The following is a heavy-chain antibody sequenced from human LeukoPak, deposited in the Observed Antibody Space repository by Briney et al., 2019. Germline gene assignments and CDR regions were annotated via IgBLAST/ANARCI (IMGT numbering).Heavy chain of an antibody. CDR1: GFTFDDYG. V-gene: IGHV3-33*08. CDR3: AREGYSSGIDAFDI. D-gene: IGHD6-19*01. Sequence: PGGSLRLSCAASGFTFDDYGMPWVRQAPGKGLEWVAVIWYDGSNKYYADSVKGRFTISRDNSKNTLYLQMNSLRAEDTAVYYCAREGYSSGIDAFDIWGQGTMVTVSS. J-gene: IGHJ3*02. CDR2: IWYDGSNK.